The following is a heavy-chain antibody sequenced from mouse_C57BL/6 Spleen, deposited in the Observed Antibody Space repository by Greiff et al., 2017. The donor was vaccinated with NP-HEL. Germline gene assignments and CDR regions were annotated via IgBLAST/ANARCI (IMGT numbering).Heavy chain of an antibody. Sequence: VQLQQSGAELVMPGASVKLSCKASGYTFTSYWMHWVKQRPGQGLEWIGEIDPSDSYTNYNQKFKGKSTLTVDKSSSTAYMQLSSLTSEDSAVYYCARGKNWDYWGQGTTLTVSS. CDR3: ARGKNWDY. V-gene: IGHV1-69*01. CDR1: GYTFTSYW. J-gene: IGHJ2*01. D-gene: IGHD4-1*01. CDR2: IDPSDSYT.